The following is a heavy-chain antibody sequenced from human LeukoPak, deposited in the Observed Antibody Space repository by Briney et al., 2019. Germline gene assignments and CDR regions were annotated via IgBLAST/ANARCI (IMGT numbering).Heavy chain of an antibody. J-gene: IGHJ6*02. CDR2: MNPNSGNT. D-gene: IGHD3-9*01. V-gene: IGHV1-8*01. CDR3: ARAPYDILTGYYYYYYGMDV. Sequence: ASVKVSCKASGYSFTSYGISWVRQAPGQGLEWLGWMNPNSGNTGYAQKFQGRVTMTRNTSISTAYMELSSLRSEDTAVYYCARAPYDILTGYYYYYYGMDVWGQGTTVTVSS. CDR1: GYSFTSYG.